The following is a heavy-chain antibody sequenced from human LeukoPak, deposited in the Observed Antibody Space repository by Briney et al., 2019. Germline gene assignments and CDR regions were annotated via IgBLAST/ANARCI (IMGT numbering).Heavy chain of an antibody. CDR3: ARGPPEDGSGSYYDY. CDR2: IYTSGST. Sequence: SETLSLTSTVSGGSISSGSYYWSWIRQPAGKGLEWIGRIYTSGSTNYNPSLKSRVTISVDTSKNQFSPKLSSVTAADTAVYYCARGPPEDGSGSYYDYWGQGTLVTVSP. CDR1: GGSISSGSYY. J-gene: IGHJ4*02. D-gene: IGHD3-10*01. V-gene: IGHV4-61*02.